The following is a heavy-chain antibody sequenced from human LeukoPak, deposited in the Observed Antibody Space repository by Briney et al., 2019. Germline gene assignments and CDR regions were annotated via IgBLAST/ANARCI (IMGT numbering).Heavy chain of an antibody. Sequence: GASVKVSCKASGGTFSSYAISWVRQAPGQGLEWMGGIIPIFGTANYAQKLQGRVTMTTDTSTSTAYMELRSLRSDDTAVYYCALPFYYYDSSGSDAFDIWGQGTMVTVSS. CDR3: ALPFYYYDSSGSDAFDI. D-gene: IGHD3-22*01. V-gene: IGHV1-69*05. J-gene: IGHJ3*02. CDR1: GGTFSSYA. CDR2: IIPIFGTA.